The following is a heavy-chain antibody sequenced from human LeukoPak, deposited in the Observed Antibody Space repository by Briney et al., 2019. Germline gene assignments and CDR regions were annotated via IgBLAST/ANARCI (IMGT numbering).Heavy chain of an antibody. V-gene: IGHV3-30*03. CDR3: ARVTGYSSGWHFDY. CDR2: ISYYGSNK. Sequence: GGSLRLSCAASGFTFSSYGMHWVRQAPGKGLEWVAVISYYGSNKYYADSVKGRFTISRDNSKNTLYLQMNSLRAEDTAVYYCARVTGYSSGWHFDYWGQGTLVTVSS. CDR1: GFTFSSYG. J-gene: IGHJ4*02. D-gene: IGHD6-19*01.